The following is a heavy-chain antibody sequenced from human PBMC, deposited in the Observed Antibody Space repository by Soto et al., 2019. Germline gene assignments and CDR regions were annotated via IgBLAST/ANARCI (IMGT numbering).Heavy chain of an antibody. CDR2: ISSSGTGI. V-gene: IGHV3-11*01. D-gene: IGHD2-21*01. J-gene: IGHJ3*02. CDR3: ARAYSDAFDI. Sequence: GGSLRLSCAASGFTFRDYYMTWIRQTPGKGLEWVSYISSSGTGIYYPDSVKGRFTISRDNAKNSLYLQMSSLRAEDTALYYCARAYSDAFDIWGHGTMLTVSS. CDR1: GFTFRDYY.